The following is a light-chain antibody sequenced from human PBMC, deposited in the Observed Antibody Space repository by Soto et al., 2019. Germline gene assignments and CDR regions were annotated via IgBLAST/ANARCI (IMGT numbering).Light chain of an antibody. CDR1: SSDVGGYNY. Sequence: QSVLTQPASVSGSPGQSITISCTGTSSDVGGYNYVSWYKQHPGKAPKLMIYEVTNRPSGVSNRFSGSKSGNTASLTISGLQAEDEADYYRSSYTSSSTLYVFGTGTKVTVL. CDR2: EVT. CDR3: SSYTSSSTLYV. V-gene: IGLV2-14*01. J-gene: IGLJ1*01.